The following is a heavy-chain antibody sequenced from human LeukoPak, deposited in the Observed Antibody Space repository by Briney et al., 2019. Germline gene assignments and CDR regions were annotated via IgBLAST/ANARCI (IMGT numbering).Heavy chain of an antibody. Sequence: SETLSLTCAVYGGSFSGYYWGWIRQPPGKGLEWIGEINHSGSTNYNPSLKSRVTISVDTSKNQFSLKLSSVTAADTAVYYCAXXXXXXXGGIRKYFQHWGQGTLVTVSS. J-gene: IGHJ1*01. CDR3: AXXXXXXXGGIRKYFQH. CDR1: GGSFSGYY. CDR2: INHSGST. V-gene: IGHV4-34*01. D-gene: IGHD3-3*02.